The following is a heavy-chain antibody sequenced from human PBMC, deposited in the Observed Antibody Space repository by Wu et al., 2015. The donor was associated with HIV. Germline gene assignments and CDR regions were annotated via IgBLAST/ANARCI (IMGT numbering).Heavy chain of an antibody. CDR3: ARDHYFLVTPYFFDY. J-gene: IGHJ4*02. CDR2: INPISGAT. D-gene: IGHD3-10*01. V-gene: IGHV1-2*02. Sequence: QVQLVQSGAEVKKPGASVKVSCKASGYTFTGYYIHWVRQAPGQGLEWMGWINPISGATDYTEKFQGRVTLTRDRSINTAYMEMSRLTSGDTAIYFCARDHYFLVTPYFFDYWGQGTLVSVSS. CDR1: GYTFTGYY.